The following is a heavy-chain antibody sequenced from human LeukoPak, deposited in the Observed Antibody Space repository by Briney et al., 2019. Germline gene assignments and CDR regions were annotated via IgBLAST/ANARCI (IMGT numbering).Heavy chain of an antibody. CDR1: GYSISSGYY. CDR3: TREVRSAWASFDP. V-gene: IGHV4-38-2*02. D-gene: IGHD1-26*01. CDR2: IYHSGST. Sequence: SETLSLTCTVSGYSISSGYYWGWIRQPPGKGREWIGSIYHSGSTYYNTSLKSRVTISVDTSKNQFSLKLSSVTAADTAVYYCTREVRSAWASFDPWGQGTLVTVSS. J-gene: IGHJ5*02.